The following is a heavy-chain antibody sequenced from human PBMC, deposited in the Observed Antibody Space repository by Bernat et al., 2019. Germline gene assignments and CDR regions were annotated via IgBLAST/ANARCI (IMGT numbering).Heavy chain of an antibody. D-gene: IGHD4-23*01. Sequence: EVQLVESGGGLVKPGGFLRLSCAASGFTFSSYSMNWVRQAPGKGLEWVSSISSSSSYIYYADSVKGRFTISRDNAKNSLYLQMNSLRAEDTAVYYCAREYYGGNSGVDYWGQGTLVTVSS. CDR1: GFTFSSYS. CDR2: ISSSSSYI. V-gene: IGHV3-21*01. CDR3: AREYYGGNSGVDY. J-gene: IGHJ4*02.